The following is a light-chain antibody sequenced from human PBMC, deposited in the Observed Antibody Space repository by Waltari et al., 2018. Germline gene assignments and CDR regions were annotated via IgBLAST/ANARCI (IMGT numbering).Light chain of an antibody. V-gene: IGKV1-5*03. CDR3: QQYNSYPYT. Sequence: DIQMTQSPTTLSASVGDRVTITCRASQSISSWLAWYQQKPGKAPKLLIYKASSLESGVPSRFSGSGSGTEFTLTISSLQPDDFATYYCQQYNSYPYTFGQGTKLEIK. J-gene: IGKJ2*01. CDR2: KAS. CDR1: QSISSW.